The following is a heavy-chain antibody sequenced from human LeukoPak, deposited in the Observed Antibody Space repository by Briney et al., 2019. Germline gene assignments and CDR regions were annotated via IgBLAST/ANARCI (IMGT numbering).Heavy chain of an antibody. D-gene: IGHD5-24*01. CDR1: GGSISSYY. Sequence: SETLSLTCTVSGGSISSYYWSWIWQPPGKGLEWIGYIYYSGSTNYNPSLQSRVTISVGTSKNQFSLKLSSVTAADTAVYYCARGDGYIHASIFDSWGQGTLVTVSS. CDR2: IYYSGST. CDR3: ARGDGYIHASIFDS. V-gene: IGHV4-59*01. J-gene: IGHJ4*02.